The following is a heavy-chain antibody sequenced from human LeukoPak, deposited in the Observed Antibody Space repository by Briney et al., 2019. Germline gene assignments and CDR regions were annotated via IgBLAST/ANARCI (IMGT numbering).Heavy chain of an antibody. V-gene: IGHV3-30-3*01. CDR2: ISYDGSNK. CDR3: ARDYPLYSSNPEAFDI. D-gene: IGHD6-13*01. Sequence: PGGSLRLSCAASGFTFSSYAMHWVRQAPGKGLEWVAVISYDGSNKYYADSVKGRFTISRDNAKNSLYLQMNSLRAEDTAVYYCARDYPLYSSNPEAFDIWGQGTKDTVSS. CDR1: GFTFSSYA. J-gene: IGHJ3*02.